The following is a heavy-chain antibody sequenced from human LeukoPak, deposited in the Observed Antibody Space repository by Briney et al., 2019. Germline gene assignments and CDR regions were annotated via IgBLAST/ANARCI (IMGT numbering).Heavy chain of an antibody. CDR2: IRYDGNNQ. CDR1: GFLFSSYG. Sequence: PGGSLRLSCAASGFLFSSYGIHWVRQAPAKGLEWVAFIRYDGNNQYYGDSVRGRFTISRDNSNNTVYLQMDSLRAEDTAVYYCAKGLHSYGGSNYFYMDVWGKGTTVTTSS. D-gene: IGHD5-18*01. J-gene: IGHJ6*03. CDR3: AKGLHSYGGSNYFYMDV. V-gene: IGHV3-30*02.